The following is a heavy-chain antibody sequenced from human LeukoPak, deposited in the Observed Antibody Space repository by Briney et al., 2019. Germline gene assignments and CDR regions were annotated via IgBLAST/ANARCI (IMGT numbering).Heavy chain of an antibody. V-gene: IGHV1-69*13. D-gene: IGHD4-11*01. J-gene: IGHJ4*02. CDR2: IIPIFGTA. CDR1: GGTFSSYA. Sequence: ASVKVSCKASGGTFSSYAISWVRRAPGQGLEWMGGIIPIFGTANYAQKFQGGVTITADESTSTAYMELSSLRSEDTAVYYCAREDSTVTTLRSVYWGQGTLVTVSS. CDR3: AREDSTVTTLRSVY.